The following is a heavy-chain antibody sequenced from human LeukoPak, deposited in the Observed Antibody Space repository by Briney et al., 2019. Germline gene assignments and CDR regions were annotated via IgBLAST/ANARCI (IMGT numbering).Heavy chain of an antibody. CDR2: INPNSGGT. CDR1: GYTFTGYY. D-gene: IGHD2/OR15-2a*01. Sequence: ASVKVSCKASGYTFTGYYMHWVRQAPGQGLEWMGWINPNSGGTNYAQKFQGRVTMTRDTSISTAYMELSRLRSDDTAVYYCARDLASENIVVVPVSIGYWGQGTLVTVSS. V-gene: IGHV1-2*02. CDR3: ARDLASENIVVVPVSIGY. J-gene: IGHJ4*02.